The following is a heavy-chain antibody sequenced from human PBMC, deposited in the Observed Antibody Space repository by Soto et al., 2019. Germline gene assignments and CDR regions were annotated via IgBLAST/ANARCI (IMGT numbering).Heavy chain of an antibody. J-gene: IGHJ6*02. CDR3: ARDNGDGYNYYYYGMDV. Sequence: ASVKVSCKASGGTFSSYAISWVRQAPGQGLEWMGRIIPILGIANYAQKFQGRVTITADKSTSTAYMELSSPRSEDTAVYYCARDNGDGYNYYYYGMDVWGQGTTVTVSS. CDR2: IIPILGIA. V-gene: IGHV1-69*04. D-gene: IGHD5-12*01. CDR1: GGTFSSYA.